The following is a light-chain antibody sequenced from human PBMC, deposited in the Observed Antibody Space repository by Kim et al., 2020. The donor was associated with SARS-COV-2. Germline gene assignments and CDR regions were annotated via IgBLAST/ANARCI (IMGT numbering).Light chain of an antibody. CDR2: SNN. J-gene: IGLJ1*01. CDR1: SSNIGSNT. Sequence: QSVLTQPPSASGTPGQRVTISCSGSSSNIGSNTVNWYQQHPGTDPNILIYSNNQRPSGGPDRFSGSKSGTSASLAISGLQSEDEADYYCAAWDASLNGYVFGTGTKVTVL. CDR3: AAWDASLNGYV. V-gene: IGLV1-44*01.